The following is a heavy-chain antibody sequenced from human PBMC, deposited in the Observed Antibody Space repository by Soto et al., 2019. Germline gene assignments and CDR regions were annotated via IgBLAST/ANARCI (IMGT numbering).Heavy chain of an antibody. V-gene: IGHV3-21*01. Sequence: NPGGSLRLSCAASGFTLRSFTMNWVRQAPGKGLEWVSTISSNSAYIYYTDALRGRFTISRDNAKNSLHLQMNSLRAEDTAVYYCTRDASRDSSARGWFDPWGPGTLVTVS. J-gene: IGHJ5*02. D-gene: IGHD6-13*01. CDR3: TRDASRDSSARGWFDP. CDR1: GFTLRSFT. CDR2: ISSNSAYI.